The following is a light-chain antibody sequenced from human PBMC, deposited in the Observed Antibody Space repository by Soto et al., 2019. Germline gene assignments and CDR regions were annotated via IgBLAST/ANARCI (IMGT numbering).Light chain of an antibody. CDR2: RNT. V-gene: IGLV1-47*01. J-gene: IGLJ2*01. CDR3: TSWDDSLNGVI. CDR1: TSNIGGNY. Sequence: QAVVTQPPSASGTPGQRVTMSCSGSTSNIGGNYVYWYQQVPGTAPKLLIYRNTQRPSGVPDRFSGAKSGTSASLAISGLRSEDEADYYCTSWDDSLNGVIIGGGTKLTVL.